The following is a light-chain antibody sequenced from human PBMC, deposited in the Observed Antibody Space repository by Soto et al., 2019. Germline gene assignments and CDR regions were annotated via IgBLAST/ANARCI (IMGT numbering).Light chain of an antibody. CDR1: SSNIGAGYD. CDR3: QSYDSSLSGYV. CDR2: GNS. V-gene: IGLV1-40*01. J-gene: IGLJ1*01. Sequence: QSVLTQPPSVSGAPGQRVTISCTGSSSNIGAGYDVHWYQRLPGTAPKLLIYGNSNRPSGVPDRFSGSKSDTSASLAITGLQAEDEADYYCQSYDSSLSGYVFGTGTKVTVL.